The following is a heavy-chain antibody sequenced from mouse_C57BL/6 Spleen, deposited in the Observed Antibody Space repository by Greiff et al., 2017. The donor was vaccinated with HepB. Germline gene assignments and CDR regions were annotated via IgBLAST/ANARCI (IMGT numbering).Heavy chain of an antibody. CDR1: GYTFTSYW. CDR3: ARGDYYGSSYPLDY. Sequence: QVQLQQPGAELVKPGASVKLSCKASGYTFTSYWMHWVKQRPGQGLEWIGMIHPNSGSTNYNEKFKSKATLTVDKSSSTAYMQLSSLTSEDSAVYYCARGDYYGSSYPLDYWGQVTTLTVSS. D-gene: IGHD1-1*01. CDR2: IHPNSGST. J-gene: IGHJ2*01. V-gene: IGHV1-64*01.